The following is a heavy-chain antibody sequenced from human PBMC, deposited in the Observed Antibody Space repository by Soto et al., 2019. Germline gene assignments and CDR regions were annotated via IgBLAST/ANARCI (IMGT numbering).Heavy chain of an antibody. CDR2: IIPVFGTT. J-gene: IGHJ6*02. CDR1: GGTFSSYA. D-gene: IGHD2-2*01. CDR3: ATSFPYILIGTAARNQFYSVMDV. V-gene: IGHV1-69*01. Sequence: QVQLVQSGAEVKKPGSSVNVSCKASGGTFSSYAISWLRQAPGQGLEWMGGIIPVFGTTNYDQKFQGRVTITADGSTSTAYMEMSSLRSADTAVYYCATSFPYILIGTAARNQFYSVMDVRGQETTVTVYS.